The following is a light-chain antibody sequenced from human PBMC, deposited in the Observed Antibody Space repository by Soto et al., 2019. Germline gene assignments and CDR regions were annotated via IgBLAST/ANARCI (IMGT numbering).Light chain of an antibody. CDR2: DAS. J-gene: IGKJ4*01. CDR1: QSMGNY. Sequence: DIQMTQSPSSLSASVGDRVTITCRASQSMGNYLNWYQQKPGKARKLLICDASNLETGVPSRFSGSGSGTDFTFTISSLPPEDIATYYCQQYDNRPTFGGGTNVDIK. V-gene: IGKV1-33*01. CDR3: QQYDNRPT.